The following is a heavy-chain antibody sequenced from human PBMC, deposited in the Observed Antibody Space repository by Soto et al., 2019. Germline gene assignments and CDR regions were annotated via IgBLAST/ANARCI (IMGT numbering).Heavy chain of an antibody. Sequence: SETLSPTCTVSGGSISSGGNYWSWIRQHPGKGLEWIGYIYDSGSTYYNPSLKSRVTISVDTSKNQFSLKLSSVTVADTAVYYCARKVGFTRDTNWFDPWGQGTLVTVSS. CDR3: ARKVGFTRDTNWFDP. V-gene: IGHV4-31*03. J-gene: IGHJ5*02. D-gene: IGHD1-26*01. CDR1: GGSISSGGNY. CDR2: IYDSGST.